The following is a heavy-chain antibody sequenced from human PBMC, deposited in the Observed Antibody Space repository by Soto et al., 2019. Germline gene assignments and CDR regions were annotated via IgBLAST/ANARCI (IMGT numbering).Heavy chain of an antibody. V-gene: IGHV1-69*05. J-gene: IGHJ6*02. CDR3: ARVEAVAGLYNYHGLDV. CDR1: GGTFSNYA. Sequence: QVQLVQSGAEVKKPGSSVKVSCKVSGGTFSNYAIDWVRLAPGHVLEWMGGIVPIFGTTYYTRKFQSRATIISDDSTSTAYLEMSSLRSEDTAIYYCARVEAVAGLYNYHGLDVWGQGTAVTVSS. D-gene: IGHD6-19*01. CDR2: IVPIFGTT.